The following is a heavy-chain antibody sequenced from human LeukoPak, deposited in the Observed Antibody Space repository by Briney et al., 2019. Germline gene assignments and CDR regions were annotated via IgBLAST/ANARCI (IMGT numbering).Heavy chain of an antibody. Sequence: PSETLSLTCTVSGGSISSYYWSWIRQPPGKGLEWIGYIYYSGSTNYNPSLKSRVTISVDTTKNQFSLKLSSVTAADTAVYYCARRTDSYYYHSIDVWGKGTTVTVSS. V-gene: IGHV4-59*01. D-gene: IGHD1-1*01. CDR1: GGSISSYY. CDR3: ARRTDSYYYHSIDV. J-gene: IGHJ6*03. CDR2: IYYSGST.